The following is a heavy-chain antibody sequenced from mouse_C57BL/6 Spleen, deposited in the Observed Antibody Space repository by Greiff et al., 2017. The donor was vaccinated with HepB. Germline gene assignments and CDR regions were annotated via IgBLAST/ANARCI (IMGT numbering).Heavy chain of an antibody. D-gene: IGHD5-5*01. CDR3: ARRGLPYYFDY. CDR1: GYTFTSYW. J-gene: IGHJ2*01. Sequence: QVQLQQPGAELVRPGSSVKLSCKASGYTFTSYWMDWVKQRPGQGLEWIGNIYPSDSETHYNQKFKDKATLTVDKSSSTAYMQLSSLTSEDSAVYYCARRGLPYYFDYWGQGTTLTVSS. CDR2: IYPSDSET. V-gene: IGHV1-61*01.